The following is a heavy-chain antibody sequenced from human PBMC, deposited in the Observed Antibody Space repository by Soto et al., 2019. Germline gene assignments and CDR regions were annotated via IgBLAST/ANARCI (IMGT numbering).Heavy chain of an antibody. CDR3: ARHIAVADDAFDI. Sequence: GESLKISCKGSGYSFTSYWIGWVRQMPGKGLEWMGIIYPGDSDTRYSPSFQGQVTISADKSISTAYLQWSSLKASDTAMYYCARHIAVADDAFDIWGQGTMVTVSS. V-gene: IGHV5-51*01. CDR2: IYPGDSDT. D-gene: IGHD6-19*01. CDR1: GYSFTSYW. J-gene: IGHJ3*02.